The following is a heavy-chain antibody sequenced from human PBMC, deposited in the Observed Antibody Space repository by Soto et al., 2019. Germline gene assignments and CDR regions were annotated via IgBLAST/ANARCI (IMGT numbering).Heavy chain of an antibody. CDR1: GGSISSSNW. J-gene: IGHJ6*02. CDR2: IYHSGST. V-gene: IGHV4-4*02. Sequence: SETLSLTCAVSGGSISSSNWWSWVRQPPGKGLEWIGEIYHSGSTNYNPSLKSRVTISVDKSKNQFSLKLSSVTAADTAVYYCARALWEAAGPRRLDVWGQGTTVTVYS. CDR3: ARALWEAAGPRRLDV. D-gene: IGHD6-13*01.